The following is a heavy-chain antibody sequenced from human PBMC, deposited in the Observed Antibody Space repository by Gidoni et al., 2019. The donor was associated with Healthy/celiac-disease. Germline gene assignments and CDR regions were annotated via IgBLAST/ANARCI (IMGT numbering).Heavy chain of an antibody. D-gene: IGHD4-17*01. Sequence: QVQLVESGGGVVQPGRSLRLSCAASGFPFSSYGMHWVRQAPGKGLEWVAVISYDGSHKYYADSVKGRFTISRDNSKNTLYLQMNSLRAEDTAVYYCATPYNGDYGSDKFDYWGQGTLVTVSS. CDR3: ATPYNGDYGSDKFDY. CDR1: GFPFSSYG. CDR2: ISYDGSHK. J-gene: IGHJ4*02. V-gene: IGHV3-30*03.